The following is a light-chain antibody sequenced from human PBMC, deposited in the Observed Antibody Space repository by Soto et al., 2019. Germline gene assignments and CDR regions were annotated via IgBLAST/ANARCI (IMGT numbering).Light chain of an antibody. V-gene: IGKV1-9*01. CDR3: QGLNDYPIT. J-gene: IGKJ5*01. CDR2: AAS. Sequence: DLQLTQSPSFLSASVGDRVTITCRASQGIRSYLAWYQQKPGKAPKFLIYAASTLRGGVPSRFSGSGSGTEFTLTISSLQPEDFATYYCQGLNDYPITFGQGTRLEIK. CDR1: QGIRSY.